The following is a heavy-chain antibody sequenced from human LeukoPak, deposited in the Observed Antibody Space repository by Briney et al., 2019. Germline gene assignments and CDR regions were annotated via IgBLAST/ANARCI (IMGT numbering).Heavy chain of an antibody. V-gene: IGHV3-66*02. CDR2: IYSGGDT. CDR3: ARPFVSAAGFFDN. CDR1: GFTVSSSY. J-gene: IGHJ4*02. Sequence: GGSLRLSCAASGFTVSSSYMSWVRQAPGKGLEWGSVIYSGGDTHYAGSVKGRFTISSDNSVNTLYLQMNSLRTEDTAVYYCARPFVSAAGFFDNWGQGTLVTVSS. D-gene: IGHD6-13*01.